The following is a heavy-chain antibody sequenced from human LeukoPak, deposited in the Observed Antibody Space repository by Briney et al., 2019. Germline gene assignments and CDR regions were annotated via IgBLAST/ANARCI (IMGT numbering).Heavy chain of an antibody. CDR2: FDPEDGET. Sequence: ASVKVSCKVSGYTLTELSMHWVRQAPGKGLEWMGGFDPEDGETIYAQKFQGRVTITADKSTSTAYMELSSLRSEDTAVYYCAREGEIAAAEDYWGQGTLVTVSS. D-gene: IGHD6-13*01. V-gene: IGHV1-24*01. CDR3: AREGEIAAAEDY. CDR1: GYTLTELS. J-gene: IGHJ4*02.